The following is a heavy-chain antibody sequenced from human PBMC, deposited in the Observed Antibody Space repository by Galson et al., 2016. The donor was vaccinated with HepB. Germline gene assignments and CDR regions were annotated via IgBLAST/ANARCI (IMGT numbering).Heavy chain of an antibody. D-gene: IGHD3-16*01. CDR3: ARQAGNDYVEKHYFDY. Sequence: QSGAEVTKPGDSLKISCKGSGYSFSTYWIAWVRQMPGKGLEWMGIIYPGDSATRYSPSFQGQVTISADKSISTAYLQWSSLKASDTAMYYCARQAGNDYVEKHYFDYWGQGTLVTVSS. CDR1: GYSFSTYW. V-gene: IGHV5-51*01. J-gene: IGHJ4*02. CDR2: IYPGDSAT.